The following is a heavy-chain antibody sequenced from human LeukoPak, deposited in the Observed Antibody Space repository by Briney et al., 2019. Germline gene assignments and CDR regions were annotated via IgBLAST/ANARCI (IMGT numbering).Heavy chain of an antibody. V-gene: IGHV3-49*03. CDR1: GFTFGDYA. CDR3: TREWELPGADFDY. D-gene: IGHD1-26*01. CDR2: IRSKTYGGTT. J-gene: IGHJ4*02. Sequence: SGRSLRLSCTASGFTFGDYAMNWFRQAPGKGLERVGFIRSKTYGGTTKYAASVKGRFTISRDDSKSIAYLQMNSLKTEDTAVYYCTREWELPGADFDYWGQGTLVTVSS.